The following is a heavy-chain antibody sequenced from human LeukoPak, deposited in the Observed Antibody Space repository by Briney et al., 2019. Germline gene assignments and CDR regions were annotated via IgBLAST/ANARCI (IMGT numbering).Heavy chain of an antibody. CDR1: GGTFSSYA. D-gene: IGHD1-7*01. J-gene: IGHJ6*02. Sequence: SVKVSCTASGGTFSSYAISWVRQAPGQGLEWMGGIIPIFGTANYAQKFQGRVTITADESTSTAYMELSSLRSEDTAVYYCARDGNWNYGGYYYYGMDVWGQGTTVTVSS. V-gene: IGHV1-69*13. CDR2: IIPIFGTA. CDR3: ARDGNWNYGGYYYYGMDV.